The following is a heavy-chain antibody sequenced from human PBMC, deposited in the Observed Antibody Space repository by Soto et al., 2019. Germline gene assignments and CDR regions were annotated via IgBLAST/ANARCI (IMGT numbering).Heavy chain of an antibody. CDR2: IYWDDDK. V-gene: IGHV2-5*02. CDR3: AHTSYNGSSLAY. D-gene: IGHD1-26*01. J-gene: IGHJ4*02. Sequence: SGPTLVNPTQTLTLTCTFSGFSLSTSGVGVGWIRQPPGQALEWLALIYWDDDKRYSPSLKSRLTITKDTSKNQVVLTMTNMDPVATATYYCAHTSYNGSSLAYWGQGTLVTVSS. CDR1: GFSLSTSGVG.